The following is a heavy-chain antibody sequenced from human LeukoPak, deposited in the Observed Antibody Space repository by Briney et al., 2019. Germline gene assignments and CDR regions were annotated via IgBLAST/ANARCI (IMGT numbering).Heavy chain of an antibody. CDR3: ARVAAAFDAFDI. V-gene: IGHV3-21*01. Sequence: GGSLRLSRAASGFTFSSYSMNWVRQAPGKGLEWVSSISSSSSYIYYADSVKGRFTISRDNAKNSLYLQMNSLRAEDTAVYYCARVAAAFDAFDIWGQGTMVTVSS. D-gene: IGHD6-13*01. J-gene: IGHJ3*02. CDR2: ISSSSSYI. CDR1: GFTFSSYS.